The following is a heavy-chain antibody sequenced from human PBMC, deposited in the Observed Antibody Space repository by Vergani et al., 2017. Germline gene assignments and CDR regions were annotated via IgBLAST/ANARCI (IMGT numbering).Heavy chain of an antibody. CDR3: ARGYYGSGSYNPYDYYGMDV. Sequence: QVQLQESGPGLVKPSQTLSLTCTVSGGSISSGDYYWSWIRQPPGKGLEWIGYIYYSGSTYYNPSLKSRVTISVDTSKNQFSLKLSSVTAADTAVYCCARGYYGSGSYNPYDYYGMDVWGQGTTVTVSS. V-gene: IGHV4-30-4*01. D-gene: IGHD3-10*01. J-gene: IGHJ6*02. CDR2: IYYSGST. CDR1: GGSISSGDYY.